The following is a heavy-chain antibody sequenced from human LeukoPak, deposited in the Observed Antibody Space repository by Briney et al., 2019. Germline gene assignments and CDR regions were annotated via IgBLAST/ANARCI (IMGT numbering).Heavy chain of an antibody. V-gene: IGHV3-7*01. CDR1: GFTFSSSW. D-gene: IGHD3-10*01. CDR3: ARGGRPDY. CDR2: IKEDGREK. Sequence: GGSLRLSCATSGFTFSSSWMSWVRQAPGKGLECVADIKEDGREKYYVDSVKGRFTISRDNAKNSLYLQMSSLRAEDTAVYYCARGGRPDYWGQGTLVTVSS. J-gene: IGHJ4*02.